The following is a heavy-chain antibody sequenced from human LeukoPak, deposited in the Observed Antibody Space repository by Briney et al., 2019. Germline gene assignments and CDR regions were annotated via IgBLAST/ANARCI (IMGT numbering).Heavy chain of an antibody. CDR3: ARDPYYYYGMDV. Sequence: GGSLRLSCAASGFTFSSYAMHWVRQAPGKGLEWVSVIYSGGSTYYADSVKGRFTISRDNSKNTLYLQMNSLRAEDTAVYYCARDPYYYYGMDVWGQGTTVTVSS. CDR1: GFTFSSYA. J-gene: IGHJ6*02. V-gene: IGHV3-53*01. CDR2: IYSGGST.